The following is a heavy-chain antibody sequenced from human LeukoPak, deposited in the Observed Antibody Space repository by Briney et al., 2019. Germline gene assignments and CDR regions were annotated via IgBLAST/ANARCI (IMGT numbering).Heavy chain of an antibody. J-gene: IGHJ3*02. Sequence: PGGSLRLSCAASGFTFSSYWMSWVRQAPGKGLEWVANIKQDGSEKYYVDSVKGRFTISRDNAKNSLYLQMNSLRAEDTAVYYCAKYYYDSPPDAFDIWGQGTMVTVSS. V-gene: IGHV3-7*01. D-gene: IGHD3-22*01. CDR2: IKQDGSEK. CDR1: GFTFSSYW. CDR3: AKYYYDSPPDAFDI.